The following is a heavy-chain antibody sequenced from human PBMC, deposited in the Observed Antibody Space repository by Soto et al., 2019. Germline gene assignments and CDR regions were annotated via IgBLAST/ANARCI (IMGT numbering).Heavy chain of an antibody. D-gene: IGHD3-22*01. J-gene: IGHJ4*02. CDR1: GYSFTSYW. CDR3: ARTYYYDSSGYYPNIFDY. Sequence: PGESLKISCKGSGYSFTSYWIGWVRQMPGKGLEWMGIIYPGDSDTRYSPSFQGQVTISADKSISTAYLQWSSLKASDTAMYYCARTYYYDSSGYYPNIFDYWGQGTLVTVSS. CDR2: IYPGDSDT. V-gene: IGHV5-51*01.